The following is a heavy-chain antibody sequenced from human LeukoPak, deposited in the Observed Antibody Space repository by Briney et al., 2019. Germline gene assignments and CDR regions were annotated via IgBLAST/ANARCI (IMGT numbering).Heavy chain of an antibody. CDR1: GGTFSSYA. CDR2: IIPIFGTA. Sequence: ASVKVSCKASGGTFSSYAISWVRQAPGQGLEWMGGIIPIFGTANYAQKFQGRVTITADESTSTAYMELSSLRSDDTAVYYCARVGRIAARGPSETDYWGQGTLVTVSS. V-gene: IGHV1-69*01. CDR3: ARVGRIAARGPSETDY. J-gene: IGHJ4*02. D-gene: IGHD6-6*01.